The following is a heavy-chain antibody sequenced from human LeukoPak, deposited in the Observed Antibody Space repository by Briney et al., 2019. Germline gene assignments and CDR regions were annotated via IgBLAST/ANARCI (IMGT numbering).Heavy chain of an antibody. D-gene: IGHD3-22*01. CDR1: GYTFTDHY. CDR2: INPNIDDT. CDR3: AREGSYFDTGGSFDY. Sequence: ASVKVSCKASGYTFTDHYLHWVRQAPGQGLEWVGWINPNIDDTNHAQKFQGRVTMTRDTSISAAYMELNRLTSDDTAVYYCAREGSYFDTGGSFDYWGQGTLVTVSS. J-gene: IGHJ4*02. V-gene: IGHV1-2*02.